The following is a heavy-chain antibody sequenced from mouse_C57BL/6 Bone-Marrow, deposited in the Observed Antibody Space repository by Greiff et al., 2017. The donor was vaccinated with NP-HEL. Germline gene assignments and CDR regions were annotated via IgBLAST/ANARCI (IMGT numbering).Heavy chain of an antibody. V-gene: IGHV1-74*01. D-gene: IGHD2-3*01. CDR2: IHPSDSDT. CDR3: AIPGLLRKEGGFAY. J-gene: IGHJ3*01. CDR1: GYTFTSYW. Sequence: QVQLKQPGAELVKPGASVKVSCKASGYTFTSYWMHWVKQRPGQGLEWIGRIHPSDSDTNYNQKFKGKATLTVDKSSSTAYMQLSSLTSEDSAVYYCAIPGLLRKEGGFAYWGQGTLVTVSA.